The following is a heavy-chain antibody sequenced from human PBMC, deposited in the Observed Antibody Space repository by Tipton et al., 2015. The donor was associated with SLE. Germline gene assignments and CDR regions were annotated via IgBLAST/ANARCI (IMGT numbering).Heavy chain of an antibody. V-gene: IGHV4-59*01. J-gene: IGHJ5*02. CDR3: ARDSSGGYNWFDP. Sequence: TLSLTCSVSGDSLSDFSWAWVRRPPGRGLEWITYIYYSGSTSYNPSLTSRVTVSVDTSKNQFSLNLNSVTAADTAVYYCARDSSGGYNWFDPWGQGTLVTVSS. CDR1: GDSLSDFS. CDR2: IYYSGST. D-gene: IGHD3-22*01.